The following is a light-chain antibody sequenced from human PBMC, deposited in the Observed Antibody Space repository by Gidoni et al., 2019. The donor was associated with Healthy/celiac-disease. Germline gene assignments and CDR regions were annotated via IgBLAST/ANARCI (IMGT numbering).Light chain of an antibody. Sequence: DILMTLLPDYLAVSLSERATINCKSSQSVLYRSNITNFLAWYQQKPGKPPKLLIYWASTRESGVPDRFSGSGSGTEFTLTISSLQAEDVAVYYCQQYYSTPRTFGEGTKVEIK. CDR1: QSVLYRSNITNF. J-gene: IGKJ1*01. CDR3: QQYYSTPRT. V-gene: IGKV4-1*01. CDR2: WAS.